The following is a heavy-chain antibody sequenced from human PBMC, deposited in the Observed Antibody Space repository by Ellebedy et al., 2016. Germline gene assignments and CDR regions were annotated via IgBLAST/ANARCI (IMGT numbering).Heavy chain of an antibody. CDR1: GGSVRNYF. Sequence: SETLSLXXTASGGSVRNYFWSWIRQPAGKGLEFIGRIHTTGSTNYNPSLKSRATMSVDTSKNQFSLILSSVTTADTAVYYCACRHSNSFALDVWGKGTTITVSS. CDR2: IHTTGST. V-gene: IGHV4-4*07. J-gene: IGHJ6*04. CDR3: ACRHSNSFALDV. D-gene: IGHD4-23*01.